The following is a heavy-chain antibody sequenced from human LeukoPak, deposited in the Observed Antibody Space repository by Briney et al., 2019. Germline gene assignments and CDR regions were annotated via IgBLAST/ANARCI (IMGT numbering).Heavy chain of an antibody. CDR2: IRHDGTNK. J-gene: IGHJ6*03. Sequence: GGSLRLSCAASGFTFSTYGIHWVRQAPGKGLEWVAFIRHDGTNKWYADSVKGRFTISTDNSKNMPYLQMNSLRAEDTAVYHCAKDRDYGDYPSAYYYYMDVWGKGTTVTVSS. CDR3: AKDRDYGDYPSAYYYYMDV. CDR1: GFTFSTYG. V-gene: IGHV3-30*02. D-gene: IGHD4-17*01.